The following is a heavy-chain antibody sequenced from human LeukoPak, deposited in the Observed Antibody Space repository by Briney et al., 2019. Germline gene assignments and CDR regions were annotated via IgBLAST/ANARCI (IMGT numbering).Heavy chain of an antibody. J-gene: IGHJ5*02. V-gene: IGHV3-48*03. D-gene: IGHD6-13*01. CDR1: GFTFSSYE. CDR3: ASGLKTRYSSSKINWFDP. CDR2: ISSSGSTI. Sequence: GGSLRLSCAASGFTFSSYEMNWVRQAPGKGLEWVSYISSSGSTIYYADSVKGRFTISRDNAKNSLYLQMNSLRAEDTAVYYCASGLKTRYSSSKINWFDPWGQGTLVTVSS.